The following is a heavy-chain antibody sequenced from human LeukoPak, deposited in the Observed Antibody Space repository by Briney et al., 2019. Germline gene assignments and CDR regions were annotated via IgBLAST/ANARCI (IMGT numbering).Heavy chain of an antibody. CDR3: ARLHESDYYDSSGYLDY. J-gene: IGHJ4*02. Sequence: TSETLSLTCTVSGGSISSYYWSWIRQPPGKGLEWIGYIYYSGSTNYNPSLKGRVTISVDTSKNQFSLKLSSVTAADTAVYYCARLHESDYYDSSGYLDYWGQGTLVTVSS. D-gene: IGHD3-22*01. CDR2: IYYSGST. CDR1: GGSISSYY. V-gene: IGHV4-59*01.